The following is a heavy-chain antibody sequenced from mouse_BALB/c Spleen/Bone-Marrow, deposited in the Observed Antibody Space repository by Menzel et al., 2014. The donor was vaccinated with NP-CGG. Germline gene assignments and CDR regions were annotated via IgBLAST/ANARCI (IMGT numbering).Heavy chain of an antibody. D-gene: IGHD1-1*01. J-gene: IGHJ4*01. CDR2: INPESSTI. CDR3: ARLGYYGMMAY. CDR1: GFDFSRYW. Sequence: VQLKQSGGGLVQPGGSLKLSCAASGFDFSRYWMGWVRQAPGRGLKWIGEINPESSTINYAPSLKDKFIISRDNAKNALYLQMSKVRSEDTALYFCARLGYYGMMAYWGQGTSVTVSS. V-gene: IGHV4-1*02.